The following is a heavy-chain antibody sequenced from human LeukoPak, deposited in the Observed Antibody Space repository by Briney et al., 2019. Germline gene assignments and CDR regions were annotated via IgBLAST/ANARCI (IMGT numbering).Heavy chain of an antibody. J-gene: IGHJ4*02. D-gene: IGHD6-19*01. CDR3: ARAVAARRYFDY. CDR2: IYYSGST. CDR1: GGSLSRYY. Sequence: PSETLSLTCTVSGGSLSRYYWRWLRQPPGKGLEWIGYIYYSGSTNYNPSLTSRVTISVDTSKNQFPLKLSSVTAAGTAVYYCARAVAARRYFDYWGQGTLVTVSS. V-gene: IGHV4-59*01.